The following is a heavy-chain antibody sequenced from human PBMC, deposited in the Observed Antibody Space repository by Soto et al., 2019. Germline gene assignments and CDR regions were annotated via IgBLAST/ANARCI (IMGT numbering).Heavy chain of an antibody. V-gene: IGHV3-11*01. J-gene: IGHJ6*03. CDR1: GFTFSDYY. D-gene: IGHD6-13*01. Sequence: QVQLVESGGGLVKPGGSLRLSCAASGFTFSDYYMSWIRQAPGKGLEWVSYISSSGSTIYYADSVKGRFTISRDNAKNSLYLQMNSLRAEDTAVYYCARAVAAAGYYYYYYYYMDVWGKGTTGTASS. CDR3: ARAVAAAGYYYYYYYYMDV. CDR2: ISSSGSTI.